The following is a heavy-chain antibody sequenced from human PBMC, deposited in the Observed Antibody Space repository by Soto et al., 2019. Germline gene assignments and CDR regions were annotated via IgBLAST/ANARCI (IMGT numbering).Heavy chain of an antibody. D-gene: IGHD3-3*01. Sequence: QVQLVQSGAEVKKPGASVKVSCKASGYTFTSYGISWVRQAPGQGLEWMGWISAYNGNTNYAQKLQGRVTMTTDTSTSTAYMELRSLRSDDTAVYYCARDTRGGYDFWSGNNWFDPWGQGTLVTVSS. CDR2: ISAYNGNT. J-gene: IGHJ5*02. V-gene: IGHV1-18*01. CDR3: ARDTRGGYDFWSGNNWFDP. CDR1: GYTFTSYG.